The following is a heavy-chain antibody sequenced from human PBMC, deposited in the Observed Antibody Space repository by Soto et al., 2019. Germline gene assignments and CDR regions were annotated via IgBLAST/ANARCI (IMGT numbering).Heavy chain of an antibody. CDR2: IYPGDSDT. CDR3: ARHRTYYYDGEPWADY. Sequence: ESLKIFLRGSGYSFTRYWIGLVRQMPGKGLEWMGIIYPGDSDTRYSPSFQGQVTISADKSISTAYLQWSSLKASDTAMYYCARHRTYYYDGEPWADYWGQGTLVTVYS. D-gene: IGHD3-22*01. V-gene: IGHV5-51*01. CDR1: GYSFTRYW. J-gene: IGHJ4*02.